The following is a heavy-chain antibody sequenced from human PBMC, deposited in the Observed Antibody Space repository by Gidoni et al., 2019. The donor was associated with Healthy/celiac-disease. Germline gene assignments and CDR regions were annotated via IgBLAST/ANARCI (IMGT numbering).Heavy chain of an antibody. CDR2: IIPILGIA. CDR3: ATEDLGEFPDY. Sequence: QVQLVQSGAEVKTPGYSVKVYCKAYVGTFSSYTISWVRQAHGQGLEWMGRIIPILGIANFAQKFQGRVTITADKSTSTAYMELSSLRSGDTAVYCFATEDLGEFPDYWGQGTLVTVSS. D-gene: IGHD3-10*01. V-gene: IGHV1-69*02. CDR1: VGTFSSYT. J-gene: IGHJ4*02.